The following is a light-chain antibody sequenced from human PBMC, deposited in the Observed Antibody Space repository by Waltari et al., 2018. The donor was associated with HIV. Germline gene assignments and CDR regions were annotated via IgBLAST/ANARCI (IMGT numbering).Light chain of an antibody. CDR2: DAS. CDR3: QQRSNWPIT. V-gene: IGKV3-11*01. J-gene: IGKJ5*01. Sequence: EIVLTQSPATLSLSPGERATLSCRASQSVSSSLAWYQQKPGQAPRLLIFDASNRATGIPPRFSGSGSGTDFTLTISSLEPEDFAVYYCQQRSNWPITFGQGTRLEIK. CDR1: QSVSSS.